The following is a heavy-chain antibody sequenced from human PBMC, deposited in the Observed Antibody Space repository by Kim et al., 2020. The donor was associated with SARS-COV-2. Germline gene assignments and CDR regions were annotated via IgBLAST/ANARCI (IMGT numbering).Heavy chain of an antibody. CDR3: ARVGSASSGYYGLSGCYFDY. CDR1: GFTFSSYR. Sequence: GGSLRLSCAASGFTFSSYRMSWVRQAPGKGLEWVSSIRRSSSDIYYADSVKGRFTISRDNAKNSLYLQMNSLRAEDTAVYYCARVGSASSGYYGLSGCYFDYWGQGTLVTVSS. V-gene: IGHV3-21*01. J-gene: IGHJ4*02. CDR2: IRRSSSDI. D-gene: IGHD3-22*01.